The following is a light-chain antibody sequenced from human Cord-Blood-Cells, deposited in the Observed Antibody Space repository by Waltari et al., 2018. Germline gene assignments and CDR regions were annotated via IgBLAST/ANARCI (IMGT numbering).Light chain of an antibody. V-gene: IGLV2-14*01. Sequence: QSALTQPASVSGSPGQSITISCTGTSSDVGGYNYVTWYQQHPGKAPKRMVYEVSNRPSGFSNGFSGSKSGNTASLTISGLQAEYEADYYCSSYTSSSTWVFGGGTKLTVL. CDR3: SSYTSSSTWV. CDR2: EVS. CDR1: SSDVGGYNY. J-gene: IGLJ3*02.